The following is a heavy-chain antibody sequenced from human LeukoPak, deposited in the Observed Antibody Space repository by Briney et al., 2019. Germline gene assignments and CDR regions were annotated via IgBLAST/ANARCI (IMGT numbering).Heavy chain of an antibody. CDR2: IYHTGTA. J-gene: IGHJ4*02. V-gene: IGHV4/OR15-8*01. CDR1: GASISSDYW. Sequence: SETLSLTCVVSGASISSDYWWAWVRQPPRKGLEWLGQIYHTGTANYNPSLKSRGTISEDKSKNRFSLRLTSMTTADTAVYYCARAGETNYFVYWGQGALVTVSS. D-gene: IGHD1-26*01. CDR3: ARAGETNYFVY.